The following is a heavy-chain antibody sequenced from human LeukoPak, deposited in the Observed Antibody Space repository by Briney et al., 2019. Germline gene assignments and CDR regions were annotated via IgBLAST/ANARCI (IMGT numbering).Heavy chain of an antibody. CDR3: ARAPGLYYDYVWGSYPSQLAFDY. CDR2: INHSGST. CDR1: GGSFSGYY. V-gene: IGHV4-34*01. Sequence: PSETLSLTCAVYGGSFSGYYWSWIRQPPGKGLEWIGEINHSGSTNYNPSLKSRVTISVDTSKTQFSLKLSSVTAADTAVYYCARAPGLYYDYVWGSYPSQLAFDYWGQGTLVTVSS. D-gene: IGHD3-16*01. J-gene: IGHJ4*02.